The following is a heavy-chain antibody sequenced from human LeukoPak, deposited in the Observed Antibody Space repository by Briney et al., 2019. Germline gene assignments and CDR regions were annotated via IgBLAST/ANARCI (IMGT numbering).Heavy chain of an antibody. CDR1: GFSFSTSN. CDR2: ISGSSSTI. J-gene: IGHJ5*02. Sequence: GGSLRLSCAASGFSFSTSNMNWVRRAPGKGLEWVSYISGSSSTIYYADSVKGRFTISRDNAKNSLYLQMNSLRAEDTAVYYCARERRRFAGGWFDPWGQGTLVTVSS. CDR3: ARERRRFAGGWFDP. D-gene: IGHD3-10*01. V-gene: IGHV3-48*04.